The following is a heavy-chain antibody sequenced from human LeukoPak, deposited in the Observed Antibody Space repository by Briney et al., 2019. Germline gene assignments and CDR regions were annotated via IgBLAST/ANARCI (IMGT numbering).Heavy chain of an antibody. Sequence: GAPVKVSCKASGYTFTGYYMHWVRQAPGQGLEWMGWINPNSGGTNYAQKFQGRVTMTRDMSTSTVYMELSSLRSEDTAVYYCARVGTMIELDYWGQGTLVTVSS. CDR3: ARVGTMIELDY. J-gene: IGHJ4*02. D-gene: IGHD3-22*01. V-gene: IGHV1-2*02. CDR2: INPNSGGT. CDR1: GYTFTGYY.